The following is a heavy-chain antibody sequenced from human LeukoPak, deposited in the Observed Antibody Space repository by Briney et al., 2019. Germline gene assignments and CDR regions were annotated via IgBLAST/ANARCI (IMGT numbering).Heavy chain of an antibody. Sequence: GGSLRLSCAASGFTFSSYYMHWVRQAPGKGLVWVSRTNTDGSSTTYAGSVKGRFTISRDNAKNTLYLQMNSLRAEDTAVYYCVPDDWFDPWGDGTLVTVSS. D-gene: IGHD1-14*01. J-gene: IGHJ5*02. CDR2: TNTDGSST. CDR3: VPDDWFDP. V-gene: IGHV3-74*01. CDR1: GFTFSSYY.